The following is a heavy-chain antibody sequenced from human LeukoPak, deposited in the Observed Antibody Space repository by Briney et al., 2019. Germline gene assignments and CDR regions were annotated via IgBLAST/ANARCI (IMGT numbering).Heavy chain of an antibody. CDR3: VRDKLTGASRLDY. D-gene: IGHD7-27*01. V-gene: IGHV1-69*13. J-gene: IGHJ4*02. Sequence: ASVKVSCKASGGTFSSNAISWVRQAPGQGLEWMGGIIPIFGTANYAQKFQGRVTITADESTSTAYMELSSLRSEDTAVYYCVRDKLTGASRLDYWGQGTLLTVSS. CDR2: IIPIFGTA. CDR1: GGTFSSNA.